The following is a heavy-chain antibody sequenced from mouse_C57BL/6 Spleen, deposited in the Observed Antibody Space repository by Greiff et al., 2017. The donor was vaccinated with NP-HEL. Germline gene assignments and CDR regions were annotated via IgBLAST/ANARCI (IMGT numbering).Heavy chain of an antibody. CDR3: ARGYYGSVDYFDY. Sequence: QVQLQQPGAELVRPGTSVKLSCKASGYTFTSYWMHWVKQRPGQGLEWIGVIDPSDSYTNYNQKFKGKATLTVDTSSSTAYMHLSSLTSEDSAVYYCARGYYGSVDYFDYWGQGTTLTVSS. V-gene: IGHV1-59*01. CDR1: GYTFTSYW. CDR2: IDPSDSYT. D-gene: IGHD1-1*01. J-gene: IGHJ2*01.